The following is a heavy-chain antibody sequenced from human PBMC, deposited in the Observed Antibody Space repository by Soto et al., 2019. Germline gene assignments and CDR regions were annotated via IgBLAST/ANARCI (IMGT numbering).Heavy chain of an antibody. CDR3: ARVSWGGYYDFWSGYYPNWFVP. V-gene: IGHV1-18*01. J-gene: IGHJ5*02. CDR2: ISAYDGNT. D-gene: IGHD3-3*01. Sequence: ASVKVSCKASGYTFTSYGISWVRQAPGQGLERMGWISAYDGNTNYAQKLQGRVTMTTDTSTSTAYMELRSLRSDDTAVYYCARVSWGGYYDFWSGYYPNWFVPWGQGTLVTVPS. CDR1: GYTFTSYG.